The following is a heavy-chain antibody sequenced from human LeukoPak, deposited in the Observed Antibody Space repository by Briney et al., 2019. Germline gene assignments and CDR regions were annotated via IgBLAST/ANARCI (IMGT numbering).Heavy chain of an antibody. Sequence: GASVKVSCKASGYIFTGYYMHWVRQAPGQGLERMGWINANSGGTKYAQKFQGRVTMTRDTSISTAYMELSRLRSDDTAVYYCARASRGYPRFYYMDVWGKGTTVTVSS. CDR2: INANSGGT. J-gene: IGHJ6*03. D-gene: IGHD3-22*01. CDR1: GYIFTGYY. V-gene: IGHV1-2*02. CDR3: ARASRGYPRFYYMDV.